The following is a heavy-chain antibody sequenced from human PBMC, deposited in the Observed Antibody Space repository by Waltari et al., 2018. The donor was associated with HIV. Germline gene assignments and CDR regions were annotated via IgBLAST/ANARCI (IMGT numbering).Heavy chain of an antibody. Sequence: EVQLLESGGGLVQPGGSLRLSCAASGFTFSSYAMSWVRQAPGKGLEWVSAISGSCGSTYYADSVKGRFTISRDNSKNTLYLQMNSLRAEDTAVYYCAKPPTYYYDSSGYYSAIRSTYYFDYWGQGTLVTVSS. V-gene: IGHV3-23*01. CDR2: ISGSCGST. J-gene: IGHJ4*02. CDR3: AKPPTYYYDSSGYYSAIRSTYYFDY. D-gene: IGHD3-22*01. CDR1: GFTFSSYA.